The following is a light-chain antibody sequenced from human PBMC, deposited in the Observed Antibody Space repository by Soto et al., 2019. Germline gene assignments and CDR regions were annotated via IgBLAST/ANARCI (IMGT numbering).Light chain of an antibody. CDR2: GAS. J-gene: IGKJ1*01. Sequence: EIVMTQSPATLSVSPGEXATLSCRASQSVSSNLAWYQQKPGQAPRLLIYGASTRATGIPDRFSGSGSGTEFTLTISSLQSEDFAVYYCQQYNNWPQTFCQGTKVDIK. CDR3: QQYNNWPQT. V-gene: IGKV3-15*01. CDR1: QSVSSN.